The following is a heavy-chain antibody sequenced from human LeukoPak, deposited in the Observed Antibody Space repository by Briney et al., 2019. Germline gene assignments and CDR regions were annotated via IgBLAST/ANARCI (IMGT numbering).Heavy chain of an antibody. CDR2: SSSDETYK. J-gene: IGHJ4*02. D-gene: IGHD5/OR15-5a*01. V-gene: IGHV3-30-3*01. CDR3: ASSVSGVWLFDY. CDR1: GFPFTVYP. Sequence: GGSLRLSCAASGFPFTVYPTHWVRQAPGKGLEWVSVSSSDETYKFYADSVRGRFTISRDNSKNTLYLQMSDLRAEDTAVYFCASSVSGVWLFDYWGRGTLVTVSS.